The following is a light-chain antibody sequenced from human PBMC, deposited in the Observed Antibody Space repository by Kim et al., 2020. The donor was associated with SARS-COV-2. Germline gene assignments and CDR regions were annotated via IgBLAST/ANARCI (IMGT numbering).Light chain of an antibody. V-gene: IGLV3-9*01. CDR3: QVWDSSTGVV. J-gene: IGLJ2*01. Sequence: VAHGQTARITLGGNNNGSKKVHWYQQNAGQAPVLVIYRDSNRPSGIPERFSGSNSGNPATLTISRAQAGDEADYYCQVWDSSTGVVFGGGTQLTVL. CDR1: NNGSKK. CDR2: RDS.